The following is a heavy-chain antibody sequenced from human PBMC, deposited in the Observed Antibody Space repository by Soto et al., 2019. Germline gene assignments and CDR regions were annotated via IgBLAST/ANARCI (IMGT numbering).Heavy chain of an antibody. CDR3: ARDVSDYVLDV. Sequence: QLHLVESGGGVVQPGNSLRLSCTASGIIFSNYAMHWVRQAPGKGLEWVAIISYDGRHIYYADSVKGRFAISRDNSKNTLDLVMNSLRREDTAMYYCARDVSDYVLDVWGQGTTVNVSS. J-gene: IGHJ6*02. CDR2: ISYDGRHI. CDR1: GIIFSNYA. V-gene: IGHV3-30*09. D-gene: IGHD4-17*01.